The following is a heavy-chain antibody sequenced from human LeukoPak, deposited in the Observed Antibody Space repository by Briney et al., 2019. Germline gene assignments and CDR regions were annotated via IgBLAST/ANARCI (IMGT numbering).Heavy chain of an antibody. CDR3: ARTLKRTSLSTYYYFDY. D-gene: IGHD5/OR15-5a*01. V-gene: IGHV4-59*08. Sequence: SGTLSLTCTVSSGSITDYYWSWIRQPPGKGLEWVGYIFFTGSTNYTPSLKSRVTISMDTSKSQLSLNLASVTATDTAMYYCARTLKRTSLSTYYYFDYWGQGTLVTVSS. CDR2: IFFTGST. J-gene: IGHJ4*02. CDR1: SGSITDYY.